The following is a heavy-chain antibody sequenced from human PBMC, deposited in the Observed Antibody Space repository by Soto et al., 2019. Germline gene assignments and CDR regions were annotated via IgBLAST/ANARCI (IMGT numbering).Heavy chain of an antibody. CDR3: AKDQIVVVITGTFDY. Sequence: WGSLRLSCAASGFTFSSYAMSWFRQSPGKGLEWVSAISGSGGSTYYADSVKGRFTISRDNSKNTLYLQMNSLRAEDTAVYYCAKDQIVVVITGTFDYWGQGTLVTVSS. D-gene: IGHD3-22*01. CDR2: ISGSGGST. CDR1: GFTFSSYA. V-gene: IGHV3-23*01. J-gene: IGHJ4*02.